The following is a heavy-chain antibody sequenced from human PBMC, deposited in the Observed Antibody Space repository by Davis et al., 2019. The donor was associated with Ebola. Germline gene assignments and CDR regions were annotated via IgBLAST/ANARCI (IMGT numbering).Heavy chain of an antibody. Sequence: SETLSLTCTVSGASISSRIYYWSWIRQPPGKGLEWIGEINHSGSTNYNPSLKSRVTISVDTSKNQFSLKLSSVTAADTAVYYCARGPHTYGMDVWGQGTTVTVSS. V-gene: IGHV4-39*07. CDR3: ARGPHTYGMDV. J-gene: IGHJ6*02. CDR1: GASISSRIYY. CDR2: INHSGST.